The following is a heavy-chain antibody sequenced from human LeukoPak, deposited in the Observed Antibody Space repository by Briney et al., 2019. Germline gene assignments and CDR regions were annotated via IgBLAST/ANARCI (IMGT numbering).Heavy chain of an antibody. CDR1: GGSISSGDYY. Sequence: PSETLSLTCTVSGGSISSGDYYWRWLRQPPGTGLEWIGYIYYSGSTYYNPSLKSRVTISVDTSKNQFSLKLSSVTAADTAVYYCARTHRIAARPPFDYWGQGTLVTVSS. D-gene: IGHD6-6*01. J-gene: IGHJ4*02. CDR2: IYYSGST. V-gene: IGHV4-30-4*08. CDR3: ARTHRIAARPPFDY.